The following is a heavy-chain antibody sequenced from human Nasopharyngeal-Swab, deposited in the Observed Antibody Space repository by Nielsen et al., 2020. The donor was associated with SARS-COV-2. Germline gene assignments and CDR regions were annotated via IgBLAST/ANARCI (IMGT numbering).Heavy chain of an antibody. CDR2: VNPVFRTP. J-gene: IGHJ4*02. V-gene: IGHV1-69*13. CDR1: GGSFSNYA. D-gene: IGHD2-2*01. CDR3: ARDGVSRGFDY. Sequence: SVKASCKASGGSFSNYAISWLRQAPGQGLEWVGGVNPVFRTPNYAQKFQGRISLTADDSTSTAYLELSSLTSEDTAVYYCARDGVSRGFDYWGQGTLVTVSS.